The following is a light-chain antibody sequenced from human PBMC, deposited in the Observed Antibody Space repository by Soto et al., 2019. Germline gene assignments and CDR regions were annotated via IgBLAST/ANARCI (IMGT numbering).Light chain of an antibody. J-gene: IGLJ2*01. V-gene: IGLV2-14*01. CDR1: SSDVGGYNF. Sequence: QSVLTQPASVSGSPGQSITISCTGTSSDVGGYNFVSWYQQHPGKAPKLMIYDVNNRPSGGSNRFSGSRSGNTASLTLSGLQDEDEDDYYCSSYTSSGTHVVFGGGTKLTVL. CDR3: SSYTSSGTHVV. CDR2: DVN.